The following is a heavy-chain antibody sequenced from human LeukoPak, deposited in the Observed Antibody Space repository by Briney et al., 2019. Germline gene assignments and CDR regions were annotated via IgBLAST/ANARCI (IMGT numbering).Heavy chain of an antibody. D-gene: IGHD3-22*01. CDR1: GGSFSGYY. Sequence: SETLSLTCAVYGGSFSGYYWSWIRQPPGKGLEWIGEINHSGSTNYNPSLKSRVTISVDTSKNQFSLKLGSVTAADTAVYYCARDSSGYYKRSDYWGQGTLVTVSS. J-gene: IGHJ4*02. V-gene: IGHV4-34*01. CDR3: ARDSSGYYKRSDY. CDR2: INHSGST.